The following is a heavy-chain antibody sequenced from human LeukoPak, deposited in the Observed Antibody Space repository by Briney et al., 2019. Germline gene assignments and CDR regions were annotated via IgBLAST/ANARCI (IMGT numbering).Heavy chain of an antibody. V-gene: IGHV3-30*02. Sequence: PGGSLRLSCAASGFTFSSYGMHWVRQAPGKGLEWVAFIRYDGSNKYYADSVKGRFTISRDNSKNTLYLRMNSLRAEDTAVYYCAKGPGTYYDIFPPPPHFDYWGQGTLVTVSS. CDR2: IRYDGSNK. D-gene: IGHD3-9*01. J-gene: IGHJ4*02. CDR1: GFTFSSYG. CDR3: AKGPGTYYDIFPPPPHFDY.